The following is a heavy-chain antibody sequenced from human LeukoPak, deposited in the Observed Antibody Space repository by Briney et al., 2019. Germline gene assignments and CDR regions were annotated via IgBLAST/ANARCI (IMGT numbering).Heavy chain of an antibody. Sequence: ASVKLTRKASGYTFTSYGISWVRQAPGQGLEWMGWISAYNGNTNYAQKLQGRVTMTTDTSTSTAYMELRSLRSDDTAVYYCARSTMTTLTNRFFDYWGQGTLVTVSS. D-gene: IGHD4-17*01. CDR3: ARSTMTTLTNRFFDY. J-gene: IGHJ4*02. CDR1: GYTFTSYG. V-gene: IGHV1-18*01. CDR2: ISAYNGNT.